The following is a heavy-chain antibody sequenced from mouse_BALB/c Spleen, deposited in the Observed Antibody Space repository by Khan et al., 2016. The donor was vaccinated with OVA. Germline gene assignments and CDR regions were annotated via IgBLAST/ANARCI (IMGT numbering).Heavy chain of an antibody. J-gene: IGHJ4*01. CDR3: AKYGNYHYYAMDY. CDR1: GYAITSDYA. CDR2: INYSGNT. D-gene: IGHD2-10*02. V-gene: IGHV3-2*02. Sequence: VQLKESGPGLVKPSQSLSLTCTVTGYAITSDYAWNWIRQFPGNKLEWMGYINYSGNTSYNPSLKSRISITRDTSKNQFFLLLNSVTTEDTATYYCAKYGNYHYYAMDYWGPGTSVPVSS.